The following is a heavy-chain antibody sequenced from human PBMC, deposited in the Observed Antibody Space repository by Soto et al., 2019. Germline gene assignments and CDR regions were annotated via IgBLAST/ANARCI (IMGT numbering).Heavy chain of an antibody. J-gene: IGHJ4*02. CDR3: AKVSRASRISTPDFDS. V-gene: IGHV3-30-3*01. Sequence: QVQLVESGGGVVQPGTSLRLSCAASGFIFNSYSIHWVRQAPGKGLEWVAVISYDGNTQYYGDSLKGRFIVSRENSKKIAYLQMNDLRADDTAVYYCAKVSRASRISTPDFDSWGQGTLVTVSS. CDR1: GFIFNSYS. CDR2: ISYDGNTQ.